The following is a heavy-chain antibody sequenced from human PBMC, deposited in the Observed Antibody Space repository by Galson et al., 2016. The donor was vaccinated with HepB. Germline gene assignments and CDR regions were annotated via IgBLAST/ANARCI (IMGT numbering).Heavy chain of an antibody. J-gene: IGHJ4*02. D-gene: IGHD2-15*01. CDR3: ARGTKRFCSGSNCYPLDH. CDR1: GFTFSTYA. CDR2: ITDSGDDT. Sequence: SLRLSCAASGFTFSTYAMTWVRQAPGKGLEWVSVITDSGDDTHHADSVKGRFIMSRDNSKNTVYLQMNSLRDGDTAIYFCARGTKRFCSGSNCYPLDHWGQGTLVTVSS. V-gene: IGHV3-23*01.